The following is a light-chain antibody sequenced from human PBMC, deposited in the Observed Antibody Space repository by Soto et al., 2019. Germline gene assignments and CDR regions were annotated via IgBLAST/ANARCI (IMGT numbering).Light chain of an antibody. CDR1: QTISSSY. J-gene: IGKJ1*01. V-gene: IGKV3-20*01. CDR2: SAS. CDR3: QHYGNYPQT. Sequence: EIVLTQSPGTLSLSQVERATLSCRVSQTISSSYLAWYQQQHGQAPRLLIYSASSRDTDIPDRFSAMWSGADFTLPISRLETEDFEVYSCQHYGNYPQTFGQGTKVDIK.